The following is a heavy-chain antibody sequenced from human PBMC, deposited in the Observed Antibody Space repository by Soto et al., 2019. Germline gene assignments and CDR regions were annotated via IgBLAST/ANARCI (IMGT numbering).Heavy chain of an antibody. CDR2: ISYSGST. CDR1: GASISSYY. J-gene: IGHJ4*02. V-gene: IGHV4-59*01. D-gene: IGHD4-17*01. Sequence: PSETLSLTCTVSGASISSYYWIWIRQPPGKGLELIGYISYSGSTNYNPSLKSRVTISVDTSKNQFSLKLRSVTAADTAVYYCATRSSINADLVDYWGQGTLVTVSS. CDR3: ATRSSINADLVDY.